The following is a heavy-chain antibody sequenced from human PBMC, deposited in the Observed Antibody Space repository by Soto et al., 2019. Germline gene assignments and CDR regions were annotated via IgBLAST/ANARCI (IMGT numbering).Heavy chain of an antibody. CDR3: ARQWELSGYYYGMDV. Sequence: ASVKVSCKASGYTFTSYNFNWVRQATGQGLEWMGWMNPDTGNTGYGEKFQGRVTMTRDTSISTAYMELTSLKSEDTAVYYCARQWELSGYYYGMDVWGQGNTVAVYS. V-gene: IGHV1-8*01. J-gene: IGHJ6*02. CDR2: MNPDTGNT. D-gene: IGHD3-16*02. CDR1: GYTFTSYN.